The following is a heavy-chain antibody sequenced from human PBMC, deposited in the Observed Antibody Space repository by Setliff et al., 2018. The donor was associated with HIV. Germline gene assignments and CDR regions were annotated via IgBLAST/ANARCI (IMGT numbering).Heavy chain of an antibody. CDR3: ARLGGICSGGSCTALAYTMDV. D-gene: IGHD2-15*01. Sequence: RGESLKISCKGSGYSFSSYWIGWVRQMPGKGLEWMGIIYPGDSDTRYSPSFQGQVTISADKSISTAYLQCSSLKASDTAMYYCARLGGICSGGSCTALAYTMDVWGQGTTVTAP. CDR2: IYPGDSDT. CDR1: GYSFSSYW. J-gene: IGHJ6*02. V-gene: IGHV5-51*01.